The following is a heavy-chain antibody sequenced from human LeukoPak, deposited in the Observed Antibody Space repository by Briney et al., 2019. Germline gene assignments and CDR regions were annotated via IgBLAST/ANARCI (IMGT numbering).Heavy chain of an antibody. D-gene: IGHD3-9*01. V-gene: IGHV3-53*01. J-gene: IGHJ4*02. Sequence: GGSLRLSCAASGFTVSSNYMSWVRQAPGKGLEWVSVIYSGGSTYYADSVKGRFTISRDNSKNTLYLQMNSLRAEDTAVYYCARGSDDILTGLFDYWGQGTLVTVSS. CDR3: ARGSDDILTGLFDY. CDR1: GFTVSSNY. CDR2: IYSGGST.